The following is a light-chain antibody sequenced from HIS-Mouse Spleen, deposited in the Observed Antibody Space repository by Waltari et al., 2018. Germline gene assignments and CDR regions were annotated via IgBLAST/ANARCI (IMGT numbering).Light chain of an antibody. CDR2: EDS. CDR3: YSTDSSGDHRV. J-gene: IGLJ2*01. CDR1: ALPKKY. Sequence: SYELTQPPSVSVSPGQTARITCSGDALPKKYAYWYQQKSGQAPVLVIYEDSKRPSGIPGGLFGSTSGTMATLTISGAQVEDEADYYCYSTDSSGDHRVFGGGTKLTVL. V-gene: IGLV3-10*01.